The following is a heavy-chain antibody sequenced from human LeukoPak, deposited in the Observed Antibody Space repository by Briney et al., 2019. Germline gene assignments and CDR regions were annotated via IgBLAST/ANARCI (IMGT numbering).Heavy chain of an antibody. CDR3: ARIYDFWRDYIFDY. CDR2: INHSGST. D-gene: IGHD3-3*01. CDR1: GGSFSGYY. J-gene: IGHJ4*02. V-gene: IGHV4-34*01. Sequence: SETLSLTCAVYGGSFSGYYWSWIRQPPGKGLEWLGEINHSGSTNYNPSLKSRVTISVDTSKNQFSLKLSSVTAADTAVYYCARIYDFWRDYIFDYWGQGTLVTVSS.